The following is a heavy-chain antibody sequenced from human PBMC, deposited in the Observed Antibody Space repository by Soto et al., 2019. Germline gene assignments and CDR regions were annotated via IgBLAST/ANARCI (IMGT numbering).Heavy chain of an antibody. V-gene: IGHV1-69*13. CDR2: IIPIFGTA. CDR1: GGTFSSYA. CDR3: ARDRGGRITIFGVVTPLYGMDV. J-gene: IGHJ6*02. Sequence: SVKVSCKASGGTFSSYAISWVRQAPGQGLEWMGGIIPIFGTANYAQKFQGRATITADESTSTAYMELSSLRSEDTAVYYCARDRGGRITIFGVVTPLYGMDVWGQGTTVTVSS. D-gene: IGHD3-3*01.